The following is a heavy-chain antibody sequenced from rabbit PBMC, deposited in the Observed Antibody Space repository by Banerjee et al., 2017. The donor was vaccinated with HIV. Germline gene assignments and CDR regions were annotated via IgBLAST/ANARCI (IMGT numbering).Heavy chain of an antibody. CDR3: ARGGYGGNVFSFDL. D-gene: IGHD4-2*01. CDR1: GFYFSSGYY. J-gene: IGHJ4*01. V-gene: IGHV1S40*01. Sequence: QSLEESGGDLVKPEGSLTLTCTASGFYFSSGYYMCWVRQAPGKGLEWIACIYIGSSGSTYYASWAKGRFTISKTSSTTVTLQMTSLTVADTATYFCARGGYGGNVFSFDLWGPGTLVTVS. CDR2: IYIGSSGST.